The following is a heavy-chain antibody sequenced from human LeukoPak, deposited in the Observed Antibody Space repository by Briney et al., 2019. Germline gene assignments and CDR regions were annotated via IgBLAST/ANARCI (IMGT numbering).Heavy chain of an antibody. CDR1: GGSISSGSYH. J-gene: IGHJ3*01. V-gene: IGHV4-61*02. CDR2: MFVTGST. D-gene: IGHD3/OR15-3a*01. CDR3: ASRTDTYAFDV. Sequence: SETLSLTCSVSGGSISSGSYHWSWIRQSAGKGLEWIGRMFVTGSTIYNPSFQSRVVISADTSDIQFSLKMFSVTAADTAIYYCASRTDTYAFDVWGQGTTVTVAS.